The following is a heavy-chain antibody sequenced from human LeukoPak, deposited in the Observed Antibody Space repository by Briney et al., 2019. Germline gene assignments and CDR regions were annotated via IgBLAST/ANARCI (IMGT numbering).Heavy chain of an antibody. CDR3: ARGPSGYHNT. CDR2: IYSGGST. V-gene: IGHV3-66*01. J-gene: IGHJ4*02. CDR1: EFSVGSNY. D-gene: IGHD5-12*01. Sequence: GGSLRLSCAASEFSVGSNYMTWVRQAPGPGLEWVSLIYSGGSTYYADSAKGRFTISRDNSKNTLYLQLNSLTVEATAAYSFARGPSGYHNTGGQGTLVTVSS.